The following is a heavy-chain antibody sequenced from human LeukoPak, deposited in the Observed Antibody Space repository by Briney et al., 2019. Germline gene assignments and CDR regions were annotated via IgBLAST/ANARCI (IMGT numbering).Heavy chain of an antibody. J-gene: IGHJ4*02. CDR3: AKEGDYGSGSYYNYRPPLDY. CDR1: GGSITSDDYY. CDR2: IYHTGST. D-gene: IGHD3-10*01. Sequence: PSQTLSLTCTVSGGSITSDDYYWSWIRQPPGKGLEWIGYIYHTGSTYYNPSLKSRVTISVDRSKNQFSLKLSSVTAADTAVYYCAKEGDYGSGSYYNYRPPLDYWGQGTLVTVSS. V-gene: IGHV4-30-2*01.